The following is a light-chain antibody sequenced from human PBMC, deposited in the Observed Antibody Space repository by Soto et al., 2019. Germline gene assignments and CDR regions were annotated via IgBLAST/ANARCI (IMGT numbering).Light chain of an antibody. Sequence: TQSPDSLAVSLGARATINCRSSQGVLHNSNSHHFLSWYQQRPGQSPKLLIYWTSLRESGVPERFIGSGSGAEFTLTISSLQAEDVAVYYCQQSFGNFTWTLGKGTKV. J-gene: IGKJ1*01. CDR1: QGVLHNSNSHHF. V-gene: IGKV4-1*01. CDR3: QQSFGNFTWT. CDR2: WTS.